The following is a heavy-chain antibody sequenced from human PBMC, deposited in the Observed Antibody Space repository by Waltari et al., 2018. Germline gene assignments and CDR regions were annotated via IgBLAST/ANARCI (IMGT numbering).Heavy chain of an antibody. D-gene: IGHD6-13*01. V-gene: IGHV1-8*03. CDR3: ARHRKQQPIDY. CDR2: MNPNSGNT. J-gene: IGHJ4*02. CDR1: GYTFTSYD. Sequence: QVQLVQSGAEVKKPGASGKVSCKASGYTFTSYDIKWGRQSTGQGLEWMGWMNPNSGNTGYAQKFQGRVTITRNTSISTAYMELSSVTAADTAVYYCARHRKQQPIDYWGQGTLVTVSS.